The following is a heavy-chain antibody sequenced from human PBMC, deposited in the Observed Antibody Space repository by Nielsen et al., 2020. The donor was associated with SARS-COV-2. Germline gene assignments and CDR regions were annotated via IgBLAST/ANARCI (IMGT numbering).Heavy chain of an antibody. J-gene: IGHJ4*02. D-gene: IGHD6-19*01. CDR1: GFTFSSYG. CDR3: AKDRDSSGWYNFDY. V-gene: IGHV3-30*18. CDR2: ISYDGSNK. Sequence: GGSLRLSCATSGFTFSSYGMHWVRQAPGKGLEWVAVISYDGSNKYYADSVKGRFTISRDNSKNTLYLQMNSLRAEDTAVYYCAKDRDSSGWYNFDYWGQGTLVTVSS.